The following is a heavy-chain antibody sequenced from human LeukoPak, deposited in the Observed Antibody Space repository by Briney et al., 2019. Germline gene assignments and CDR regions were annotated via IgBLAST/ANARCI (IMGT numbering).Heavy chain of an antibody. CDR2: IIPIFGTG. CDR3: AKGHDDFRQFDF. CDR1: GGTFANYA. D-gene: IGHD3-3*01. V-gene: IGHV1-69*13. Sequence: SAKVSCKASGGTFANYAISWVRKAPGQGLEWMGGIIPIFGTGHSAQKFQGRLTITADESTRTTHMELSSLRSDDTAVYYCAKGHDDFRQFDFWGQGTLVIVSS. J-gene: IGHJ4*02.